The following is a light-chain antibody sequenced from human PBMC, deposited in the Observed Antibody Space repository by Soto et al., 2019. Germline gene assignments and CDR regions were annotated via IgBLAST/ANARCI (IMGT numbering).Light chain of an antibody. CDR2: DAS. V-gene: IGKV3-11*01. Sequence: IVSTQSPGTLSLSPGERATLSCRASQSVSSNLAWYQQKPGQAPRLLIYDASNRATGIPARFSGSGSGTDFTLTISCLEAEDFAVYYCQQRSSWPLTFGQVARLEIK. CDR1: QSVSSN. J-gene: IGKJ5*01. CDR3: QQRSSWPLT.